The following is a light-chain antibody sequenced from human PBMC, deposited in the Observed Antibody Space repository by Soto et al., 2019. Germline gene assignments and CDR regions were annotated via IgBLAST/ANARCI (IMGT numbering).Light chain of an antibody. CDR2: DNT. V-gene: IGLV1-51*01. J-gene: IGLJ1*01. CDR3: ATWDSSLSAGV. CDR1: NSNIGSNY. Sequence: QSVLTQPSSVSASPGQTVTISCSGSNSNIGSNYVSWYQQLPRTAPKLLIYDNTNRPSGIPDRFSGSKSGTSATLGITGLQTGDEADYYCATWDSSLSAGVFGTGTKLTVL.